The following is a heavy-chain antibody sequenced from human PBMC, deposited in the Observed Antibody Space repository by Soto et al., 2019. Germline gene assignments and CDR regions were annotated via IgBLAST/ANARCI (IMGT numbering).Heavy chain of an antibody. CDR2: IWYDGSNK. Sequence: GGSLRLSSVVSGYKFNKYAVSWVRQAPGKGLEWVAVIWYDGSNKYYADSVKGRFAISRDNSKNTLYLQMNSLRAEDTAVYYCARARQGSGYSQPYYYYYYMDVWGKGTTVTVSS. CDR1: GYKFNKYA. V-gene: IGHV3-33*01. CDR3: ARARQGSGYSQPYYYYYYMDV. J-gene: IGHJ6*03. D-gene: IGHD3-3*01.